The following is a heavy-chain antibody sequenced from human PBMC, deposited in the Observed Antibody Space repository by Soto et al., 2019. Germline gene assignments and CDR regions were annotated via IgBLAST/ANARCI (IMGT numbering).Heavy chain of an antibody. CDR3: ARGSGWYNY. CDR1: DESLSDTY. D-gene: IGHD6-19*01. Sequence: SETLSLICAVFDESLSDTYYTWIRQPPGKGLEWIGYIYSNGNTNYSPSLKSRVTISVDTAKNQFSLNLTSVTAADTAVYYCARGSGWYNYWGQGTLVTVSS. V-gene: IGHV4-34*11. J-gene: IGHJ4*02. CDR2: IYSNGNT.